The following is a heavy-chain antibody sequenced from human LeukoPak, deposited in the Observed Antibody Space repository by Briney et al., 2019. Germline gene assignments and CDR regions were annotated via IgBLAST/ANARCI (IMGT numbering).Heavy chain of an antibody. CDR1: GFTFSDYY. CDR3: ARVACSGGSCYSVYCYGMDV. CDR2: ISSSGSTI. V-gene: IGHV3-11*01. D-gene: IGHD2-15*01. J-gene: IGHJ6*02. Sequence: GGSLRLSCAASGFTFSDYYMSWIRQAPGKGLEWVSYISSSGSTIYYADSVKGRFTISRDNAKNSLYLQMNSLRAEDTAVYYCARVACSGGSCYSVYCYGMDVWGQGTTVTVSS.